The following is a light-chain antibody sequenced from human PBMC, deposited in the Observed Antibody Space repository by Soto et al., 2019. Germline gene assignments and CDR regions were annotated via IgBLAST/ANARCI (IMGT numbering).Light chain of an antibody. CDR2: KAS. V-gene: IGKV1-5*03. CDR3: QHYNSYSEA. J-gene: IGKJ1*01. CDR1: QTISSW. Sequence: DIQLTQSPSTLSDSVVDRVTITCRASQTISSWLAWYQQKPGKAPKLLIYKASTLKSGVPSRFSGSGSGTEFTLTISSLQPDDFATYYCQHYNSYSEAFGQGTKVDI.